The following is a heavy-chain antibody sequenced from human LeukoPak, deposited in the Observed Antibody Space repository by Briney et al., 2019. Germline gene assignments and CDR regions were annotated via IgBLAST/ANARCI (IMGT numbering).Heavy chain of an antibody. J-gene: IGHJ4*02. CDR1: GYTFTSFA. V-gene: IGHV7-4-1*02. D-gene: IGHD3-10*01. Sequence: ASLEVSCKASGYTFTSFAMNWVRQAPGQGLEWMGWINTNTGNPTYASGFTGRFVFSLDTSVSTAYLQISSLKAEDTAVYYCARLFGGSGSYYPLDYWGQGTLVTVSS. CDR3: ARLFGGSGSYYPLDY. CDR2: INTNTGNP.